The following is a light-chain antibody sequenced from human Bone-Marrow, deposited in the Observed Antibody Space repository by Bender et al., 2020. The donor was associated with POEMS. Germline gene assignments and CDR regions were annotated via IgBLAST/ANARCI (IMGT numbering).Light chain of an antibody. CDR2: AVS. V-gene: IGLV2-14*03. CDR1: TSDIGAFNS. CDR3: ASWDDTLNGYVV. Sequence: QAALTQPASVSGSPGQSITISCSGTTSDIGAFNSVSWYQQYPGKAPKLIIYAVSNRPSGVPARFSGSKSGTSASLAISGLQSEDEADYYCASWDDTLNGYVVFGGGTKVTVL. J-gene: IGLJ2*01.